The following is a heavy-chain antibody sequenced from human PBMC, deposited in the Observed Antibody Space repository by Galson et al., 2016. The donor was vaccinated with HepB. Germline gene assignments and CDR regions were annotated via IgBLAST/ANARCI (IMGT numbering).Heavy chain of an antibody. D-gene: IGHD3-3*01. V-gene: IGHV4-34*01. CDR1: GGSLSGYT. Sequence: ETLSLTCAVSGGSLSGYTWTWIRQPPGKGLEWVGEVNHSGSTNYNPSLKSRVTVSVDTSKNQFSLKLSSVTAADTAVYYCARHPAFLEWLFRPHFDYWGQGTLVTVSS. J-gene: IGHJ4*02. CDR3: ARHPAFLEWLFRPHFDY. CDR2: VNHSGST.